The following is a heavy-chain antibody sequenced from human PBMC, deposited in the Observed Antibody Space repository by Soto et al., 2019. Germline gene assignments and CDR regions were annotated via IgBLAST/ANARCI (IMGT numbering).Heavy chain of an antibody. CDR1: GFTFSNYW. V-gene: IGHV3-74*01. J-gene: IGHJ4*02. CDR3: TSRRGTYSHY. Sequence: GGSLRLSCAASGFTFSNYWMHWVRQAPGKGLVWVSRINSDGSTTSYADSVKGRFTISRDNAKNTLYLQMNSLRAEDTAVYYCTSRRGTYSHYWGQGTLVTVSS. D-gene: IGHD1-26*01. CDR2: INSDGSTT.